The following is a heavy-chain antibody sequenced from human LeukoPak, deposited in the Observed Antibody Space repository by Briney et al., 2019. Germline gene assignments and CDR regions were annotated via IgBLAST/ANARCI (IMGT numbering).Heavy chain of an antibody. V-gene: IGHV3-21*01. J-gene: IGHJ4*02. Sequence: GGSLRLSCAASGFSFSSYSMNWVRQAPGKGLEWVSSISSSSSYIYYADSVKGRFTISRDNAKNSLYLQMNSLRAEDTAVYYCARAYGSGSYYFDYWGQGTLVTVSS. CDR1: GFSFSSYS. CDR3: ARAYGSGSYYFDY. CDR2: ISSSSSYI. D-gene: IGHD3-10*01.